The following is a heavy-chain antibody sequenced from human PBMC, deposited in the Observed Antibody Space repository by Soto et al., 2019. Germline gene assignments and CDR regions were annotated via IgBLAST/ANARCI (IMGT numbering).Heavy chain of an antibody. CDR2: IYPGDSNI. CDR1: GYSFASYW. J-gene: IGHJ4*02. D-gene: IGHD2-15*01. V-gene: IGHV5-51*01. CDR3: AKSVDLLLIPTVFDY. Sequence: GESLKISCKASGYSFASYWIGWVRQMPGKGLEWMGIIYPGDSNIRYSPSFQGQVTISADKSISTAYLQWSSLKASDTAIFYCAKSVDLLLIPTVFDYWGQGALVTVSS.